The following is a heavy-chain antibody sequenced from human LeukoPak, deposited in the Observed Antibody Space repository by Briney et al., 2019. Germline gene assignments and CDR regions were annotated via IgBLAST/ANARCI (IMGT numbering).Heavy chain of an antibody. CDR2: IYPGDSDT. V-gene: IGHV5-51*01. CDR1: GYSFTSYW. Sequence: GESLKISCKGSGYSFTSYWIGWVRQMPGKGLEWMGIIYPGDSDTRYSPSFQGQVTISADKSISTAYLQWSSLKASDTAMYYCATTRPGIAAAGPGLLWLDPWGQGTLVTVSS. D-gene: IGHD6-25*01. CDR3: ATTRPGIAAAGPGLLWLDP. J-gene: IGHJ5*02.